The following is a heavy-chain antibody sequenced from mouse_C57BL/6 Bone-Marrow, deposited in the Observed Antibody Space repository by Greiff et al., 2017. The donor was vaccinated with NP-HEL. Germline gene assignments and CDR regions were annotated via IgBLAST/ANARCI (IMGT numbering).Heavy chain of an antibody. D-gene: IGHD2-1*01. CDR3: ARRGVVTTGFAY. CDR1: GYTFTSYW. J-gene: IGHJ3*01. Sequence: QVQLQQPGAELVKPGASVKLSCKASGYTFTSYWMHWVKQRPGQGLEWIGMIHPNSGSTNYNEKFKSKATLTVDKSSSTAYMQLSSLTSEDSAVYYCARRGVVTTGFAYWGRGTLVTVSA. CDR2: IHPNSGST. V-gene: IGHV1-64*01.